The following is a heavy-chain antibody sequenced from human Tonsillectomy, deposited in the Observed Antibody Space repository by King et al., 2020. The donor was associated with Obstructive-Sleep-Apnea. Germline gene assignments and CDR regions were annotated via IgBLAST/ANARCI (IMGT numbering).Heavy chain of an antibody. CDR2: IKSKTDGGTT. D-gene: IGHD3-3*01. CDR1: GFTFSNAW. Sequence: VQLVESGGGLVKPGGSLRLSCAASGFTFSNAWMSWVRQAPGKGLEWVGRIKSKTDGGTTDYAAPVKGRFTISRDDSKNTLYLQMNSLKTEDTAVYYCTTLEAVFGVVNDAFDIWGQGTMVTVSS. CDR3: TTLEAVFGVVNDAFDI. J-gene: IGHJ3*02. V-gene: IGHV3-15*01.